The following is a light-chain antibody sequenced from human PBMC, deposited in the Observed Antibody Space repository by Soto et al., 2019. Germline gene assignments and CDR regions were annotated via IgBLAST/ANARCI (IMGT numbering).Light chain of an antibody. CDR2: GAS. CDR3: QQTYSDIS. J-gene: IGKJ4*01. Sequence: DVRMTQSPSSLSASVGDTITITCRASRTINTYLNWFQQKPGEPPRLLIYGASTLHDGVPSRFSGSGSGADFTLTISGLQPEDFASYYCQQTYSDISFGGGTKGDIK. V-gene: IGKV1-39*01. CDR1: RTINTY.